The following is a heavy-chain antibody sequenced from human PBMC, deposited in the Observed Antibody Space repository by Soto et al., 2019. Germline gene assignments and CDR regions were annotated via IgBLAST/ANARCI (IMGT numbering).Heavy chain of an antibody. Sequence: VKVSCKASGGTFSSYAISWVRQAPGQGLEWMGGIIPIFGTANYAQKFQGRVTITADESTSTAYMELSSLRSEDTAVYYCARGRDGYEDDAFDIWGQGTMVTVSS. CDR3: ARGRDGYEDDAFDI. J-gene: IGHJ3*02. CDR2: IIPIFGTA. D-gene: IGHD5-12*01. CDR1: GGTFSSYA. V-gene: IGHV1-69*13.